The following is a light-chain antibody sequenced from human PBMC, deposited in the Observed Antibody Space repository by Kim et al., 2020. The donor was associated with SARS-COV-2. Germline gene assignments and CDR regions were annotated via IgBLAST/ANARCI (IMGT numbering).Light chain of an antibody. CDR3: QAWDSSTDVV. CDR1: KLGDKY. Sequence: SYELTQPPSVSVSPGQTASITCSGDKLGDKYACWYQQKPGQSPVLVIYQDSKRPSGIPERFSGSNSGNTATLTISGTHAMDEADYYCQAWDSSTDVVFGG. V-gene: IGLV3-1*01. J-gene: IGLJ2*01. CDR2: QDS.